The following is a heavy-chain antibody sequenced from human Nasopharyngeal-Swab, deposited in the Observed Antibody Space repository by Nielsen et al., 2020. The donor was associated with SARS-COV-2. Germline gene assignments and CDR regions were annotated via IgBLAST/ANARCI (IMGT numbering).Heavy chain of an antibody. D-gene: IGHD3-16*02. CDR1: GGTFSSYA. J-gene: IGHJ3*02. V-gene: IGHV1-69*13. CDR3: ARFYDYVWGSYPQWTAFDI. CDR2: IIPIFGTA. Sequence: SVKVSCKASGGTFSSYAISWVRQAPGQGLGWMGGIIPIFGTANYAQKFQGRVTITADESTSTAYMELSSLRSEDTAVYYCARFYDYVWGSYPQWTAFDIWGQGTMVTASS.